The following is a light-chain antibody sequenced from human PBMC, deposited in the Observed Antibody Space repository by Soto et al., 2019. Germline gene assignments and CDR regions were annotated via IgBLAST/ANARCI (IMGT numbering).Light chain of an antibody. CDR1: QSVSSN. V-gene: IGKV3-15*01. CDR3: QHYNNWPRT. J-gene: IGKJ1*01. CDR2: GAS. Sequence: EIVMTQSPATLSVSPGERATLSCRASQSVSSNLAWYQQKPGQAPRLLISGASTRATGIPARFSGSRSGTEVTLTISSLQSEDFAVDYCQHYNNWPRTFGQGTKVEIK.